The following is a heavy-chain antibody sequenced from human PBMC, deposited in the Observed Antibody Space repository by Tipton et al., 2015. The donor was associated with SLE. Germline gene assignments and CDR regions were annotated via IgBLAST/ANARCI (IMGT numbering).Heavy chain of an antibody. J-gene: IGHJ3*02. CDR2: IYYSGST. CDR1: GGSISSYY. CDR3: ARCIGVVTAFDI. V-gene: IGHV4-59*12. D-gene: IGHD4-23*01. Sequence: LRLSCTVSGGSISSYYWSWIRQPPGKGLEWIGYIYYSGSTNYNPSLKSRVTISVDTSKNQFSLKLSSVTAADTAVYYCARCIGVVTAFDIWGQGTMVTVSS.